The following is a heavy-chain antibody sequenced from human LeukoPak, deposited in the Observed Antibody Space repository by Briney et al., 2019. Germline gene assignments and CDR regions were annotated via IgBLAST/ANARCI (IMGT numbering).Heavy chain of an antibody. V-gene: IGHV3-23*01. Sequence: PGGSLRLSCAASGFTFSGSAMSWVRQAPGKGLEWVSAISNNGGYTYYADSVQGRFTISRDNSKSTLCLQMNSLRAEDTAVYYCARTAGDSSGYYHDYWGQGTLVTVSS. CDR1: GFTFSGSA. CDR3: ARTAGDSSGYYHDY. J-gene: IGHJ4*02. CDR2: ISNNGGYT. D-gene: IGHD3-22*01.